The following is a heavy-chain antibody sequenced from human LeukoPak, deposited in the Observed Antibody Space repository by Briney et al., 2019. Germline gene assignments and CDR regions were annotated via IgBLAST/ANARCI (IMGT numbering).Heavy chain of an antibody. CDR3: TKAWAADY. D-gene: IGHD1-26*01. CDR2: ISESGGKT. Sequence: GGSLRLSVAASGFTFSTHAMTWFRQAAGKGLEWVSAISESGGKTCYADSVKGRFTISRDNSKNTLYLQMNSLGVEDTALYYCTKAWAADYWGQGTLVTVSS. CDR1: GFTFSTHA. J-gene: IGHJ4*02. V-gene: IGHV3-23*01.